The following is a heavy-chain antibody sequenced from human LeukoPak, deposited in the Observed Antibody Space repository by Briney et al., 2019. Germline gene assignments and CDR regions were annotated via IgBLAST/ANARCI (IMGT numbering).Heavy chain of an antibody. D-gene: IGHD1-7*01. J-gene: IGHJ6*02. CDR2: ISAYNGNT. CDR1: GYTFTSYG. V-gene: IGHV1-18*01. Sequence: ASVKVSCKASGYTFTSYGISWVRQAPGQGLEWMGWISAYNGNTNCAQKLQGRVTMTTDTSTSTAYMELRSLRSDDTAVYYCARGAGTFSTEGYYYYYYGMDVWGQGTTVTVSS. CDR3: ARGAGTFSTEGYYYYYYGMDV.